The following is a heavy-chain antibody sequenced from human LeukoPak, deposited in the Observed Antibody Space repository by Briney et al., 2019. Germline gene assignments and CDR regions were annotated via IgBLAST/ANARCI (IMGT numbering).Heavy chain of an antibody. V-gene: IGHV4-39*07. Sequence: SETLSLTCTVSGGSISSSSYYWGWIRQPPGKGLEWIGSIYYSGSTYYNPSLKSRVTISVDTSKNQFSLKLSSVTAADTAVYYCARARQWLVYFDHWGQGTLVTVSS. CDR3: ARARQWLVYFDH. CDR2: IYYSGST. J-gene: IGHJ4*02. CDR1: GGSISSSSYY. D-gene: IGHD6-19*01.